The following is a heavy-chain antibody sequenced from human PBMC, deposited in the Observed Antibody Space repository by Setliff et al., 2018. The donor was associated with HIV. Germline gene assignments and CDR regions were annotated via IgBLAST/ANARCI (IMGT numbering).Heavy chain of an antibody. CDR1: GYSFTSYW. Sequence: GESLKISCKSSGYSFTSYWIGWVRQMPGKGLEWIGIIYPDDSDTRYSPSFQGQVTISADKPISTAYLQWSSLKASDTAMYYCARGPLSSLWTGFYTGAFDIWGQGTTVTVSS. D-gene: IGHD3-3*01. CDR3: ARGPLSSLWTGFYTGAFDI. CDR2: IYPDDSDT. J-gene: IGHJ3*02. V-gene: IGHV5-51*04.